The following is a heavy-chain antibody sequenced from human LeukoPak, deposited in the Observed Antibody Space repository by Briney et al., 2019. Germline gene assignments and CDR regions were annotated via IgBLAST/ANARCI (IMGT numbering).Heavy chain of an antibody. CDR1: GFTFSTYG. D-gene: IGHD2-21*02. Sequence: GGSLRLSCAASGFTFSTYGMSWVRQAPGKGLEWVSSINNSGGNTYYADSVKGRFTISRDNSKNTLYLQMNSLRAEDTAVYYCARGGSNIVVVTAIFDYWGQGTLVTVSS. CDR2: INNSGGNT. V-gene: IGHV3-23*01. CDR3: ARGGSNIVVVTAIFDY. J-gene: IGHJ4*02.